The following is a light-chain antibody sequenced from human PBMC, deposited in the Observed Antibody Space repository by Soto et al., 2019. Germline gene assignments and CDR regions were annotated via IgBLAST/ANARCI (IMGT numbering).Light chain of an antibody. CDR2: GAS. Sequence: EIVLTQSPGTLSLSPGERATLSCRASQSVSSSYLAWYQQKPGQAPRLLIYGASSRATGIPDRFSGSGSGTGFTLTIRGLVPEDFAVYYCQQYGSSPRTFGQGTKVDIK. CDR1: QSVSSSY. J-gene: IGKJ1*01. CDR3: QQYGSSPRT. V-gene: IGKV3-20*01.